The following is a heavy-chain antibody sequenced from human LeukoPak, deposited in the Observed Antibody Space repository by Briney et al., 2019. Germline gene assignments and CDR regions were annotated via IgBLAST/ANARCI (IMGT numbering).Heavy chain of an antibody. CDR1: GFSFSTYA. CDR2: ISSSSSVT. CDR3: ATSTVVNQLDY. V-gene: IGHV3-48*01. J-gene: IGHJ4*02. Sequence: GGSLRLSCAASGFSFSTYAMNWVRQAPGKGLEWVSYISSSSSVTYYADSVKGRFTISRHNSKNTLYLQMNSLRAEDTAVYYCATSTVVNQLDYWGQGTLVTVSS. D-gene: IGHD4-23*01.